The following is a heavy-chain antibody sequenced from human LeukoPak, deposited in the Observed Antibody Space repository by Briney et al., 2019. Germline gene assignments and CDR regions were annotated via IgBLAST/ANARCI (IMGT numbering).Heavy chain of an antibody. CDR1: GYTFTSYD. V-gene: IGHV1-8*01. J-gene: IGHJ4*02. Sequence: ASVKVSCKASGYTFTSYDINWVRQATGQGLEWMGWMNPNSGNTGYAQKFQGRVTMTRNTSISTAYMELSSLRSEDTAVYYCARGPAMVRGVTPDYWGQGTLVTVSS. CDR2: MNPNSGNT. D-gene: IGHD3-10*01. CDR3: ARGPAMVRGVTPDY.